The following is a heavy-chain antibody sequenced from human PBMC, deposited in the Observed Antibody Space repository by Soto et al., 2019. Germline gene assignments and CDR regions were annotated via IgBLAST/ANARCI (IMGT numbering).Heavy chain of an antibody. V-gene: IGHV1-69*12. CDR3: ARNPVGSFIAVAGDTNWFDP. Sequence: QVQLVQSGAEVKKPGSSVKVSCKVSGGTFSTYGFTWVRQAPGQGLEWVGGIIPIFGLANYAQKFQGRVTITADESTSTVYMQLSSLRSEDTAVYYCARNPVGSFIAVAGDTNWFDPWGQGTLVTVSS. CDR2: IIPIFGLA. CDR1: GGTFSTYG. J-gene: IGHJ5*02. D-gene: IGHD6-19*01.